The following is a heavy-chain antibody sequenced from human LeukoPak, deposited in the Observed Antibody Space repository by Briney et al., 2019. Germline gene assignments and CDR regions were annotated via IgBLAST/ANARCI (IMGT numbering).Heavy chain of an antibody. J-gene: IGHJ5*02. Sequence: EASVNVSCKASGYTFTSFDINWVRQAPGQGLEWMGRIIPILGIATHAQKFQGRVTITADKSTSTAYMELSSLKSEDTAVYYCAESSQNHWGQGTLVTVSS. V-gene: IGHV1-69*04. CDR2: IIPILGIA. D-gene: IGHD2-2*01. CDR3: AESSQNH. CDR1: GYTFTSFD.